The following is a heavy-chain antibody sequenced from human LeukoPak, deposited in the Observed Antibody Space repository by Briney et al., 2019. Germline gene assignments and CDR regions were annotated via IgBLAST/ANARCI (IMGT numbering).Heavy chain of an antibody. D-gene: IGHD3-22*01. V-gene: IGHV1-69*04. CDR2: IIPILGIA. Sequence: SVKVSCKASGGTFSSYAISWVRQAPGQGLEWMGRIIPILGIANYAQKFQGRVTITADKSTSTAYMELSSLRSEDTAVYYCASPGDLVVINTAPALDYWGQGTLVTVSS. CDR3: ASPGDLVVINTAPALDY. J-gene: IGHJ4*02. CDR1: GGTFSSYA.